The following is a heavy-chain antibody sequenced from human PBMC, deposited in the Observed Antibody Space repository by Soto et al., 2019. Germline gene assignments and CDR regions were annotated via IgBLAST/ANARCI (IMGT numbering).Heavy chain of an antibody. CDR1: GFTFTSSA. Sequence: QMQLVQSGPEVKKPGTSVKVSCKASGFTFTSSAMQWVRQARGQRLEWIGWIVVGSDNTNYGQKFQERVTLTRDMSTSTAYMELSSLRSEDTAVYYCAAVGYCSGGSCRSSYFHYWGQGTLVTVSS. CDR2: IVVGSDNT. V-gene: IGHV1-58*02. D-gene: IGHD2-15*01. CDR3: AAVGYCSGGSCRSSYFHY. J-gene: IGHJ4*02.